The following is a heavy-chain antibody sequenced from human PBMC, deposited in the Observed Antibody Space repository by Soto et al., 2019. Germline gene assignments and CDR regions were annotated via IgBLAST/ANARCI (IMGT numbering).Heavy chain of an antibody. V-gene: IGHV3-48*02. CDR1: GFTFSSYS. Sequence: EVQLVESGGGLVQPGGSLRLSCAASGFTFSSYSMNWVRQAPGKGLEWVSYISSSSSTIYYADSVKGRFTISRDNAQNSLYMHVNSLRDDDTAVYYCAIDRGRRGIDDWGQGTLVTVSS. CDR3: AIDRGRRGIDD. J-gene: IGHJ4*02. CDR2: ISSSSSTI. D-gene: IGHD3-10*01.